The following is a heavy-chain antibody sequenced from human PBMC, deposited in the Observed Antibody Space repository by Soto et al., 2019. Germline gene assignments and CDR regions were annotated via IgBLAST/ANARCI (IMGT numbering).Heavy chain of an antibody. V-gene: IGHV3-30*18. D-gene: IGHD4-4*01. CDR3: AKDGGTVTHDAFDI. Sequence: VQLLESGGGLVQPGGSLRLSCAASGFTFSSYAMSWVRQAPGKGLEWVAVISYDGSNKYYADSVKGRFTISRDNSKNTLYLQMNSLRAEDTAVYYCAKDGGTVTHDAFDIWGQGTMVTVSS. J-gene: IGHJ3*02. CDR1: GFTFSSYA. CDR2: ISYDGSNK.